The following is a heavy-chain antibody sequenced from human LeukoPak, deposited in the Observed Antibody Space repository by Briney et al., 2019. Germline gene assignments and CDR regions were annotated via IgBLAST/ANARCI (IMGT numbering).Heavy chain of an antibody. CDR2: IGGRGGKT. CDR1: GFTFRNYA. CDR3: AKGIQWELPLEY. Sequence: PGGSLRLSCAASGFTFRNYAMSWVRQAPGKGLEWVSVIGGRGGKTYYAGSAKGRFTISRDNSKNTLYLQMNSLRDVDTAIYYDAKGIQWELPLEYWGEGTLVTVSS. J-gene: IGHJ4*02. D-gene: IGHD1-26*01. V-gene: IGHV3-23*01.